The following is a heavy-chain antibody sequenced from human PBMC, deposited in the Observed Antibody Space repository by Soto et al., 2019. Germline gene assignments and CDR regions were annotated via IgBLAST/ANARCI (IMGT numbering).Heavy chain of an antibody. Sequence: GGSLRLSCAASGFTLRSYWMHWVRQAPGKGLVWVSRINSDGSSTSYADSVKGRFTITRDNSKNTLYLQMNSLRDEDTAVYYCARGGGIFDYWGQGTLVTVSS. CDR2: INSDGSST. J-gene: IGHJ4*02. V-gene: IGHV3-74*01. CDR3: ARGGGIFDY. D-gene: IGHD3-16*01. CDR1: GFTLRSYW.